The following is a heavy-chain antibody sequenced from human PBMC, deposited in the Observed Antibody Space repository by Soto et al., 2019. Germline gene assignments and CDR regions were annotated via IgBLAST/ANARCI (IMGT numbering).Heavy chain of an antibody. CDR2: ISDSGGTA. V-gene: IGHV3-23*01. Sequence: EVQLLESGGGLVQPGGSLRLSCAASGFIFSNYAMSWVRQGPGKGLEWVSSISDSGGTAYYAESVAGRFTISSDNSKNTLYLLMDHLRAEDTAVYYCAPIFRFLDHRVQGTLVSVSS. CDR1: GFIFSNYA. J-gene: IGHJ4*02. D-gene: IGHD3-3*01. CDR3: APIFRFLDH.